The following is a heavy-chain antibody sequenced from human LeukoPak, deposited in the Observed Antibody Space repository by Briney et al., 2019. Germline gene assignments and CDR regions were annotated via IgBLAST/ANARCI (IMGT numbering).Heavy chain of an antibody. D-gene: IGHD3-3*01. CDR2: FDPEDGET. Sequence: ASVKVSCKISGYTLTELSMHWVRQAPGKGLEWMGGFDPEDGETIYAQKFQGRVTMTEDTSTDTAYMELSSLRSEDTAVYYCATDGPLITIFGVAQDAFDIWGQGTMVTVSS. J-gene: IGHJ3*02. CDR3: ATDGPLITIFGVAQDAFDI. CDR1: GYTLTELS. V-gene: IGHV1-24*01.